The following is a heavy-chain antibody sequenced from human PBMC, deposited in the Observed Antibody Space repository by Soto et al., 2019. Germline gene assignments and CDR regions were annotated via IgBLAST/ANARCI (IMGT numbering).Heavy chain of an antibody. J-gene: IGHJ4*02. CDR2: IYPGDSNT. Sequence: GESLKISCKGSGYSFTNYWIGWVRQMPGKGLEWMGIIYPGDSNTRYSPSFQGQVAISADKSINTAYLQWSSLKASDTVMYYCARQGYCSNTACYTVGYWGQGTLVTVSS. CDR1: GYSFTNYW. CDR3: ARQGYCSNTACYTVGY. V-gene: IGHV5-51*01. D-gene: IGHD2-2*02.